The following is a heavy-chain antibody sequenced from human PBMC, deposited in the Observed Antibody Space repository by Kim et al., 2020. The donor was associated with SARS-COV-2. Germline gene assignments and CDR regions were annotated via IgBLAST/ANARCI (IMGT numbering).Heavy chain of an antibody. CDR1: GFTFSSYG. Sequence: GGSLRLSCAASGFTFSSYGMHWVRQAPGKGLEWVAVISYDGSNKYYADSVKGRFTISRDNSKNTLYLQMNSLRAEDTAVYYCAKSPFFWGQGTLVTVSS. CDR2: ISYDGSNK. D-gene: IGHD3-3*01. J-gene: IGHJ4*02. V-gene: IGHV3-30*18. CDR3: AKSPFF.